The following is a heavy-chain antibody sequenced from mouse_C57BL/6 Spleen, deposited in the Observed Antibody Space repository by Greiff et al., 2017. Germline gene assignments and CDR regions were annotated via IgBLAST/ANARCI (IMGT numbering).Heavy chain of an antibody. Sequence: QVQLQQSDAELVKPGASVKISCKVSGYTFTDHTIHWMKQRPEQGLEWIGYIYPRDGSTKYNEKFKGKATLTADKSSSTAYMQLNSLTSEDSAVYFCARERDYDYGEDYFDYWGQGTTLTVSS. V-gene: IGHV1-78*01. J-gene: IGHJ2*01. CDR3: ARERDYDYGEDYFDY. D-gene: IGHD2-4*01. CDR1: GYTFTDHT. CDR2: IYPRDGST.